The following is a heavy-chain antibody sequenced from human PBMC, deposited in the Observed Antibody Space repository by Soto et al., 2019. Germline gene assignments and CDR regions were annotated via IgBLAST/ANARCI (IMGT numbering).Heavy chain of an antibody. Sequence: SLRLSCSASGFTFTRYSMNWVRQAPGKGLEWVSSISSTTNYIYYADSMKGRFTVSRDNAKNSVYLEMNSLSVEDTAVYYCARESEDRTSNFDYWGQGTLVTVSS. CDR2: ISSTTNYI. CDR1: GFTFTRYS. V-gene: IGHV3-21*01. J-gene: IGHJ4*02. CDR3: ARESEDRTSNFDY.